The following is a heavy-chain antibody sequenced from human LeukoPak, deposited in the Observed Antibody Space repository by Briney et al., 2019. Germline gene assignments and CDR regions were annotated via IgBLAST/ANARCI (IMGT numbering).Heavy chain of an antibody. V-gene: IGHV1-69*13. CDR2: IIPIFGTA. D-gene: IGHD6-19*01. CDR3: ARWLNY. J-gene: IGHJ4*02. Sequence: ASVKVSCKASGYTFTNYGISWVRQAPGQGLEWMGGIIPIFGTANYAQKFQGRVTITADESTSTAYMELSSLRSEDTAVYYCARWLNYWGQGTLVTVSS. CDR1: GYTFTNYG.